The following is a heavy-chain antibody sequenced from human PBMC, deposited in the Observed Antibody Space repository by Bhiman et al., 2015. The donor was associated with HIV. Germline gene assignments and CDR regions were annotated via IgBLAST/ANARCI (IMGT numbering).Heavy chain of an antibody. Sequence: EVQLLESGGGLVQPGGSLRLSCAASGFIFSRYAMTWVRQAPGRGLEWVSAITAIGGRTYYTDPVKGRFSISRDNSKNTLYLQMNSLRAEDTAVYYCARDPTGYWYFDLWGRGTLVTVSS. CDR3: ARDPTGYWYFDL. V-gene: IGHV3-23*01. CDR1: GFIFSRYA. CDR2: ITAIGGRT. J-gene: IGHJ2*01. D-gene: IGHD2-8*02.